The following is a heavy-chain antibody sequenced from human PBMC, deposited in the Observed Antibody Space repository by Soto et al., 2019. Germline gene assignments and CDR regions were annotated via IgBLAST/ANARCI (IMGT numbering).Heavy chain of an antibody. CDR1: GFTFNIYG. CDR3: AKDLAGGTLVNAYYIGMDA. CDR2: ISYDGSYK. J-gene: IGHJ6*02. V-gene: IGHV3-30*18. D-gene: IGHD3-9*01. Sequence: QVQLVESGGGVVQPGRSLRLSCAASGFTFNIYGMHWVRQAPGKGLEWVAVISYDGSYKYYADSAKGRFIISRHNSKSTLSLQMNSLSAEDTAVYYCAKDLAGGTLVNAYYIGMDAWGQGTTVTVSS.